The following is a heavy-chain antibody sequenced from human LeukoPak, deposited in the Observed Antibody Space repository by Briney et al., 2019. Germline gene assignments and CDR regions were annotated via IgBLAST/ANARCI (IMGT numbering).Heavy chain of an antibody. CDR1: GYSISSAYY. J-gene: IGHJ6*03. V-gene: IGHV4-38-2*01. CDR3: ARHQGYSPYYYYMDV. Sequence: SETLSLTCAVSGYSISSAYYWGWIRQPPGKGLEWIGSIHHTGTTYYKPSFKSRATISLDTSKNQFSLKLSSVTAADTAVYYCARHQGYSPYYYYMDVWGKGTTVTVSS. CDR2: IHHTGTT. D-gene: IGHD6-13*01.